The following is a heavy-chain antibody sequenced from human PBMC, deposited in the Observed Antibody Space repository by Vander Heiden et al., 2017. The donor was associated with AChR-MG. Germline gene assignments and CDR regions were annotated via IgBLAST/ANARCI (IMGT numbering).Heavy chain of an antibody. CDR3: ARDYYDSSGHLM. CDR1: GGPVSSASHY. J-gene: IGHJ4*02. CDR2: IYYSGTT. D-gene: IGHD3-22*01. V-gene: IGHV4-61*03. Sequence: QVQLQESGPGLVKPSETLSLTCTVSGGPVSSASHYWSWIRQPPGKGLEWIGYIYYSGTTSYNPSLNSRVTISVDTSKNHFSLKLNSVTAADTAVYYCARDYYDSSGHLMWGQGTLVTVSS.